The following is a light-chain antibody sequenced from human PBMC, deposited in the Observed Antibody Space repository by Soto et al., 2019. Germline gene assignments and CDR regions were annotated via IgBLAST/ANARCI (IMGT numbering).Light chain of an antibody. CDR3: TSYAGGNNV. J-gene: IGLJ1*01. CDR2: EVN. CDR1: SSDGGGYNY. Sequence: ALTQPPSASGSPGQSVTISCTGTSSDGGGYNYVSWYQQHPGKVPKLMVYEVNKRPSGVPDRFSGSKSGNTASLTVSGLQAEDEADYYCTSYAGGNNVFGTGTKVTVL. V-gene: IGLV2-8*01.